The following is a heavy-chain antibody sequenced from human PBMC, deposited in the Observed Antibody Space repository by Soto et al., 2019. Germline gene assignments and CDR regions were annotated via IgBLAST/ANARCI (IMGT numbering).Heavy chain of an antibody. CDR3: ARTIVDTAMVTLLDY. J-gene: IGHJ4*02. V-gene: IGHV4-30-4*01. D-gene: IGHD5-18*01. CDR1: GGSISSGDYY. Sequence: SETLSLTCTVSGGSISSGDYYWSWIRQPPGKGLEWIGYIYYSGSTYYNPSLKSRVTISVDTSKNQFSLKLSSVTAADTAVYYCARTIVDTAMVTLLDYWGQGTLVTVSS. CDR2: IYYSGST.